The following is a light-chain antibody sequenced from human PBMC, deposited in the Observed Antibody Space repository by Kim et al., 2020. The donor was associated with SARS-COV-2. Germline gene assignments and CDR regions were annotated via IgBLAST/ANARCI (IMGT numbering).Light chain of an antibody. CDR1: SSDVGGYNY. V-gene: IGLV2-14*01. CDR3: SSYTSSSNVV. J-gene: IGLJ2*01. Sequence: QSVLTQPASVSGSPGQSITISCTGTSSDVGGYNYVPWYQQHPGKAPKLMIYDVSKRPSGVSNRFSGSKSGNTASLTISGLQAEDEADYYCSSYTSSSNVVFGGGTQLTVL. CDR2: DVS.